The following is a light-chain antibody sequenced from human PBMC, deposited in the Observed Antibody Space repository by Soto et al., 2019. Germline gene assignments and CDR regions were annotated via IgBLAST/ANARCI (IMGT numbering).Light chain of an antibody. J-gene: IGLJ3*02. CDR3: AAWDDSLSAWV. V-gene: IGLV1-47*02. Sequence: QSVLTQPPSASGTPGQRVTISCSGGSSNIGRDYVYWFQQLTGTAPKLLIYTNNQRPSGVPDRFSGSKSGTSASLAISGLRSEDEADYCCAAWDDSLSAWVFGGGTKLTVL. CDR2: TNN. CDR1: SSNIGRDY.